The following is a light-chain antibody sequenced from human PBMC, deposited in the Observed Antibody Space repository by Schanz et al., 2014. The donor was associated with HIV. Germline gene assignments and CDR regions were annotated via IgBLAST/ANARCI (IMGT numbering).Light chain of an antibody. CDR3: QSYDKSLSAWV. CDR2: RNT. V-gene: IGLV1-40*01. Sequence: QSVLTQPPSVSGAPGQRVTISCTGSSSNIGARYDVHWYQQLPGTAPKLLIYRNTNRPSGVPDRFSGSKSDTSASLAITGLQAEDEADYYCQSYDKSLSAWVFGGGTKVTVL. J-gene: IGLJ3*02. CDR1: SSNIGARYD.